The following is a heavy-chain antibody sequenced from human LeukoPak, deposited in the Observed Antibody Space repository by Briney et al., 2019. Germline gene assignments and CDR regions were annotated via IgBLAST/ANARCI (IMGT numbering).Heavy chain of an antibody. J-gene: IGHJ4*02. CDR3: ARDLYSSGWGYFDY. CDR2: IYHSGST. D-gene: IGHD6-19*01. CDR1: GYSISSGYY. V-gene: IGHV4-38-2*02. Sequence: SSETLSLTCTISGYSISSGYYWGWIRPPPGKGLEWIGIIYHSGSTYYNPSLKMRVTISLDTSENQFSLKLSSVTAADTAVYYCARDLYSSGWGYFDYWGQGTLVTVSS.